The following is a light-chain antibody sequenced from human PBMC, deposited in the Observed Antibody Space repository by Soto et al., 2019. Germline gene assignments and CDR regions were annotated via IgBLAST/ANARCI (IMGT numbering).Light chain of an antibody. CDR2: YDD. J-gene: IGLJ2*01. V-gene: IGLV1-36*01. CDR3: AAWDDSLNGPV. CDR1: SSNIGNNA. Sequence: QAVVTQPPSVSEAPRQRVAISCSGSSSNIGNNAVSWYQQLPGKAPKLLIYYDDLMPSGVSDRFSGSKSGTSASLAISGLQSEDEADYYCAAWDDSLNGPVFGGGTQLTVL.